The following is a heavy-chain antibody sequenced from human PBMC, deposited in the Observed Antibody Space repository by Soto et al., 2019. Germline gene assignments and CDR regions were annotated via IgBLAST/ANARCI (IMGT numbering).Heavy chain of an antibody. CDR3: ARGHGYYDSSGYYYEFDY. D-gene: IGHD3-22*01. J-gene: IGHJ4*02. V-gene: IGHV1-69*13. Sequence: SVKVSCKASGGTFSSYAISWVRQAPGQGLEWMGGIIPIFGTANYAQKFQGRVTITADESTSTAYMELSSLRSEDTAVYYCARGHGYYDSSGYYYEFDYWGQGTLVTVSS. CDR1: GGTFSSYA. CDR2: IIPIFGTA.